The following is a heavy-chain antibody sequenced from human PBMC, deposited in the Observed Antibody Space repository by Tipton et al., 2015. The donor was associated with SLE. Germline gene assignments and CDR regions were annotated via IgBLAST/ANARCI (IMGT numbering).Heavy chain of an antibody. Sequence: SLRLSCAASGFTFSSYGMHWVRQAPGKGLEWVAFIRYDGSNKYYADSVKGRFTISRDNSKNTLYLQMNSLRAEDTAVYYCAREGRAVAGTRSWFDPWGQGTLVTVSS. V-gene: IGHV3-30*02. D-gene: IGHD6-19*01. CDR3: AREGRAVAGTRSWFDP. CDR1: GFTFSSYG. J-gene: IGHJ5*02. CDR2: IRYDGSNK.